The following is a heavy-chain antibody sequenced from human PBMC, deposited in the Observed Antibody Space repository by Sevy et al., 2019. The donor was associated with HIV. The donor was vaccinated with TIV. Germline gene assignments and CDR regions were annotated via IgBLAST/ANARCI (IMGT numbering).Heavy chain of an antibody. CDR3: AREVPFFYGDYVTNWFDP. CDR2: ISSSSSTI. J-gene: IGHJ5*02. D-gene: IGHD4-17*01. V-gene: IGHV3-48*02. Sequence: GGSLRLSCAASGFTFSSYSMNWVRQAPGKGLEWVSYISSSSSTIYYADSVKGRFTISRDNAKNSLDLKMNSLRDEDTAVYYCAREVPFFYGDYVTNWFDPWGQGTLVTVSS. CDR1: GFTFSSYS.